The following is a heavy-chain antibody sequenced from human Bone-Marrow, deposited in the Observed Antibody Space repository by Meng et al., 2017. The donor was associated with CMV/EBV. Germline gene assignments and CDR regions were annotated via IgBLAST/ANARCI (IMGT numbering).Heavy chain of an antibody. Sequence: SETLSLTCTVSGGSISSSSYYWGWIRQPPGKGLEWIGSIYYSGSTYYNPSLKSRVTISVDTSKNQFSLKLSSVTAADTALYYSAREPPRYNYDFWSGYYTDYDYRMDVWGQGTTVTVSS. CDR1: GGSISSSSYY. J-gene: IGHJ6*02. CDR3: AREPPRYNYDFWSGYYTDYDYRMDV. D-gene: IGHD3-3*01. V-gene: IGHV4-39*07. CDR2: IYYSGST.